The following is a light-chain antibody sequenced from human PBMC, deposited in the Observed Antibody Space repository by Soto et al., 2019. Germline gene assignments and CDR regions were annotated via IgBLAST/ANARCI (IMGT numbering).Light chain of an antibody. J-gene: IGLJ1*01. Sequence: SALTQPASVSGSLGQSITISCTGTISDVGRFDVVSWFQQHPGQVPKLIIYDVDKRPSGVPDRFSGSKSGNTASLTISDLQTEDEADYYCCSNAGRPDVFGTGTKVTVL. CDR1: ISDVGRFDV. CDR2: DVD. CDR3: CSNAGRPDV. V-gene: IGLV2-23*02.